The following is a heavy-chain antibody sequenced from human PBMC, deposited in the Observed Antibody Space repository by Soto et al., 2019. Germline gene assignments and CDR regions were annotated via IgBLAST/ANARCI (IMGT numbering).Heavy chain of an antibody. CDR3: ARSLKKRPYYDILTGYYYYMDV. CDR2: IYYGGST. D-gene: IGHD3-9*01. J-gene: IGHJ6*03. V-gene: IGHV4-59*01. Sequence: SETLSLTCTVSGGSIISYYWSWILQPPWKGLEWIGYIYYGGSTNYNPSLKSRVTISVDTSKNQFSLKLSSVTAADTAVYYCARSLKKRPYYDILTGYYYYMDVWGKGTTVTVSS. CDR1: GGSIISYY.